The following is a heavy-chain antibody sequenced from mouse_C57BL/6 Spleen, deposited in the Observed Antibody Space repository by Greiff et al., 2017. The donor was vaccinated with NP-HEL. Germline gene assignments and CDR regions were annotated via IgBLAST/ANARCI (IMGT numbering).Heavy chain of an antibody. J-gene: IGHJ3*01. Sequence: ESGPGLVKPSQSLSLTCSVTGYSITSGYYWNWIRQFPGNKLEWMGYISYDGSNNYNPSLKNRISITRDTSKNQFFLKLNSVTTEDTATYYCARAPYSPWFAYWGQGTLVTVSA. V-gene: IGHV3-6*01. CDR2: ISYDGSN. D-gene: IGHD2-12*01. CDR3: ARAPYSPWFAY. CDR1: GYSITSGYY.